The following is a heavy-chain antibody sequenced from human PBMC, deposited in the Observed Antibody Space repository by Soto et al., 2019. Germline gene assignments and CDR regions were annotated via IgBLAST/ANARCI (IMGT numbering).Heavy chain of an antibody. J-gene: IGHJ2*01. CDR1: GFTFSSYS. Sequence: EVQLVESGGGLVKPGGSLRLSCAASGFTFSSYSMNWVRQAPGKGLEWVSSISSSSSYIYYADSVKGRFTISRDNAKNSLYLQMNSLRAEDTAVYYCAREVETMAASYFDLWGRGTLVTVSS. V-gene: IGHV3-21*01. CDR3: AREVETMAASYFDL. D-gene: IGHD3-10*01. CDR2: ISSSSSYI.